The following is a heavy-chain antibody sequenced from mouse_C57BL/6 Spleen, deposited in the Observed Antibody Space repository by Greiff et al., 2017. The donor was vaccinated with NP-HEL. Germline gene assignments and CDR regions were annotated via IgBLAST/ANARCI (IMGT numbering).Heavy chain of an antibody. Sequence: EVKLMESGPELVKPGASVKISCKASGYSFTGYYMNWVKQSPEKSLEWIGEINPSTGGTTYNQKFKAKATLTVDKSSSTAYMQLKSLTSEDSAVXYCARPASLAAMDYWGQGTSVTVSS. CDR2: INPSTGGT. CDR3: ARPASLAAMDY. D-gene: IGHD6-1*01. V-gene: IGHV1-42*01. J-gene: IGHJ4*01. CDR1: GYSFTGYY.